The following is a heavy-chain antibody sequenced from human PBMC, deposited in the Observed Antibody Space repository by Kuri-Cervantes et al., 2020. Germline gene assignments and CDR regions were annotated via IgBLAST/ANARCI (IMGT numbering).Heavy chain of an antibody. V-gene: IGHV1-3*01. D-gene: IGHD3-10*01. CDR1: GGTFSSYA. CDR3: ASVPYYYGSGSSPNGMDV. J-gene: IGHJ6*02. CDR2: INAGNGNT. Sequence: ASVKVSCKASGGTFSSYAISWVRQAPGQRLEWMGWINAGNGNTKYSQKFQGRVTITRDTSASTAYMELRSLRSEDTAVYYCASVPYYYGSGSSPNGMDVWGQGTTVTVSS.